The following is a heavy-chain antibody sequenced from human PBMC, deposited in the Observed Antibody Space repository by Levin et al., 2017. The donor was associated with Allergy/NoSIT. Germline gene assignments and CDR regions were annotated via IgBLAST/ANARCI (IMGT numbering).Heavy chain of an antibody. CDR3: ASRAPPQGEDDY. CDR1: GGTFSSYA. Sequence: ASVKVSCKASGGTFSSYAISWVRQAPGQGLEWMGRIIPILGIANYAQKFQGRVTITADKSTSTAYMELSSLRSEDTAVYYCASRAPPQGEDDYWGQGTLVTVSS. J-gene: IGHJ4*02. V-gene: IGHV1-69*04. D-gene: IGHD3-10*01. CDR2: IIPILGIA.